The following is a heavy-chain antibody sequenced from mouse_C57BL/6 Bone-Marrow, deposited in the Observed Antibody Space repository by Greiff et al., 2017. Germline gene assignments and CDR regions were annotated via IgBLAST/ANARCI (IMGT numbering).Heavy chain of an antibody. V-gene: IGHV1-81*01. Sequence: QVHVKQSGAELARPGASVKLSCKASGYTFTSYGISWVKQRTGQGLEWIGEIYPRSGNTYYNEKFKGKATLTADKSSSTAYMELRSLTSEDSAVYFCAKDSSGYVWFAYWGQGTLVTVSA. CDR1: GYTFTSYG. CDR2: IYPRSGNT. D-gene: IGHD3-2*02. J-gene: IGHJ3*01. CDR3: AKDSSGYVWFAY.